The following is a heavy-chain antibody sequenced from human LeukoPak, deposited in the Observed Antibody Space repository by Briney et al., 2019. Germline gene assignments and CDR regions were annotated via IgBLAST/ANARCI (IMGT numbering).Heavy chain of an antibody. J-gene: IGHJ4*02. V-gene: IGHV4-38-2*02. CDR3: ARQFGGGADPNFDY. D-gene: IGHD2-21*01. CDR2: IYYTGST. CDR1: GYSIGSNYY. Sequence: SETLSLTCTVSGYSIGSNYYWGWIRQPPGKGLEWIGSIYYTGSTYYNPSLKSRVTISVDTSNNQFSLKLSSVTAADTAVYYCARQFGGGADPNFDYWGQGTLVTVSS.